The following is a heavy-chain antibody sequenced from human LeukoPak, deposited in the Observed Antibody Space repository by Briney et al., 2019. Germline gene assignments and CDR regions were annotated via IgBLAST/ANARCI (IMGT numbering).Heavy chain of an antibody. J-gene: IGHJ4*02. Sequence: GGSLRLSCAASGFTFSSYEMNWVRQAPGKGLEWVSYISSSGSTIYYADSVKGRFTISRDNAKNSLYLQMNSLRAEDTAVYYCARDEGGYSYGQTYFDYWGQGTLVTVSS. D-gene: IGHD5-18*01. CDR2: ISSSGSTI. CDR3: ARDEGGYSYGQTYFDY. CDR1: GFTFSSYE. V-gene: IGHV3-48*03.